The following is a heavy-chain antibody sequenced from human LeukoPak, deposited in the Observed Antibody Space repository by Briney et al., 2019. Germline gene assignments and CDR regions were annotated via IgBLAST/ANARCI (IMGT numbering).Heavy chain of an antibody. V-gene: IGHV3-66*01. J-gene: IGHJ4*02. D-gene: IGHD2-15*01. CDR1: VLTFSFNY. CDR3: AIETDRYCSGSGCYSFGPYNY. CDR2: IYSGGST. Sequence: GGSLRLSCAASVLTFSFNYIRWVRQAPGKGLEWVSVIYSGGSTYYADAVQDRFTISRDNSKNTLYLQMNSRRAEDTAVYYCAIETDRYCSGSGCYSFGPYNYWGQGTLVTVSS.